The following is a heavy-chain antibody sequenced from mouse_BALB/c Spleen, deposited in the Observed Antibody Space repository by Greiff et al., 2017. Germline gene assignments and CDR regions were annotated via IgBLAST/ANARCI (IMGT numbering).Heavy chain of an antibody. V-gene: IGHV10-1*02. J-gene: IGHJ3*01. D-gene: IGHD2-10*02. CDR3: VRQEYGTTGFAY. CDR1: GFTFNTYA. Sequence: EVQLVESGGGLVQPKGSLKLSCAASGFTFNTYAMNWVRQAPGKGLEWVARIRSKSNNYATYYADSVKDRFTISRDDSQSMLYLQMNNLKTEETAMDYCVRQEYGTTGFAYWGQGTLVTVSA. CDR2: IRSKSNNYAT.